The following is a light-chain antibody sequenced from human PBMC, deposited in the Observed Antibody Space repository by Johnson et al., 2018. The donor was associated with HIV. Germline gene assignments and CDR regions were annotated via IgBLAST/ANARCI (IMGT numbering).Light chain of an antibody. V-gene: IGLV1-51*01. Sequence: SVLTQPPSVSAAPGQKVTISCSGSGSNIGNNYVSWYQQLPGTAPKLVIYDNNKRPSGIPDRFSGSKSGTSATLGITGLQTGDEADYYCGTWDSSLSADVFGTGTKVTVL. CDR3: GTWDSSLSADV. CDR1: GSNIGNNY. J-gene: IGLJ1*01. CDR2: DNN.